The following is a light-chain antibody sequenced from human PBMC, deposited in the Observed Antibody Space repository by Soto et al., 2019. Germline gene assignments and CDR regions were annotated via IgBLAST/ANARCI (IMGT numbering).Light chain of an antibody. CDR2: DVT. J-gene: IGLJ1*01. CDR1: SNDIGGCNY. V-gene: IGLV2-14*03. Sequence: HSALTQAASVSGFPGQSISIPCTGTSNDIGGCNYVSWYQQFPGKAPKLIIYDVTNRPSGVSFRFSGSKSGNTASLTISGLQAEDEAGYHCSSYSSTSTRRLFGAGTKVTVL. CDR3: SSYSSTSTRRL.